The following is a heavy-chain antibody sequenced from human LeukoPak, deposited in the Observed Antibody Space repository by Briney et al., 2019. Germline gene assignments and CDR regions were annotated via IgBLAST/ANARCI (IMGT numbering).Heavy chain of an antibody. CDR3: ARDVVITFGGYDY. J-gene: IGHJ4*02. CDR1: GFTFDDYG. V-gene: IGHV3-7*01. D-gene: IGHD3-16*01. CDR2: IKQDGSEK. Sequence: GGSLRLSCAASGFTFDDYGMSWVRQAPGKGLEWVANIKQDGSEKYYVDSVKGRFTISRDNAKNSLYLQMNSLRAEDTAVYYCARDVVITFGGYDYWGQGTLVTVSS.